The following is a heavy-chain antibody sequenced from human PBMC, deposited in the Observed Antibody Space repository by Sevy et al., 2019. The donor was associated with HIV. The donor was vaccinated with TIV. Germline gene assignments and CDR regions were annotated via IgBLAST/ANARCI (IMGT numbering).Heavy chain of an antibody. CDR2: INPNSGGT. CDR1: GYTFTGYY. CDR3: AHPAPDTAMAQFDY. V-gene: IGHV1-2*02. J-gene: IGHJ4*02. Sequence: ASVKVSCKASGYTFTGYYMHWVRQAPGPGLEWMGWINPNSGGTNYAQKFQGRVTMTRDTSISTAYMELSRLRSDDTAVHYCAHPAPDTAMAQFDYWGQGTLVTVSS. D-gene: IGHD5-18*01.